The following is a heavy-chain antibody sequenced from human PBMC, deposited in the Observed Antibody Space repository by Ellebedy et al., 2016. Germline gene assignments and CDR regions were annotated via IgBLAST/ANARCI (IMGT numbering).Heavy chain of an antibody. CDR3: ASNSAGGRFDY. CDR1: GFTFSSYS. Sequence: GGSLRLSXAASGFTFSSYSMNWVRQAPGKGLEWVSSISSSSSYIYYADSVKGRFTISRDNAKNSLYLQMNSLRAEDTAVYYCASNSAGGRFDYWGQGTLVTVSS. D-gene: IGHD4-23*01. V-gene: IGHV3-21*01. CDR2: ISSSSSYI. J-gene: IGHJ4*02.